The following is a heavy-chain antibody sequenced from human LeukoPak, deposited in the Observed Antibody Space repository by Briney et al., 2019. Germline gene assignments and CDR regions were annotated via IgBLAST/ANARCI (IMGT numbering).Heavy chain of an antibody. CDR3: AKDQLAYCGGDCYSAP. CDR1: GFTVSNNY. Sequence: GGSLRLSCAASGFTVSNNYMSWVRQAPGKGLVWVSSIYSGGSTYYTDSVKGRFTISRDNSKNTLYLQMNSLRAEDTAVYYCAKDQLAYCGGDCYSAPWGQGTLVTVSS. J-gene: IGHJ5*02. V-gene: IGHV3-66*01. CDR2: IYSGGST. D-gene: IGHD2-21*02.